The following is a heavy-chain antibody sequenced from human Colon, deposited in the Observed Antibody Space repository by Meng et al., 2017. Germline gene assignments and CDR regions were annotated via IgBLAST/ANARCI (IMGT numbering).Heavy chain of an antibody. V-gene: IGHV3-21*01. CDR2: ISGSSNFI. CDR3: ARPSRRDGYNAIDY. J-gene: IGHJ4*02. CDR1: GFTFNRYS. Sequence: EVQLVESGGGLVKPGGSLRLSCAASGFTFNRYSMSWFRQAPGKGLEWVSSISGSSNFIYYADSVKGRFTTSRDTAENSLFLQMDSLRAEDTAVYYCARPSRRDGYNAIDYWGQGTLVTVSS. D-gene: IGHD5-24*01.